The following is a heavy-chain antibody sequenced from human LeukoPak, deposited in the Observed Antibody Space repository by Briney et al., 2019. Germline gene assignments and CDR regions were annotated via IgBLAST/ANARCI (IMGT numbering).Heavy chain of an antibody. CDR1: GGSISSYY. J-gene: IGHJ6*02. Sequence: SETLSLTCTVSGGSISSYYWSWLRQPPGKGLEWIGHIYYSGSTNYNPSLKSRVTISVDTSKNQFSLKLTSVTAADTALFFCARGYDIDVWGQGTTVTVSS. CDR3: ARGYDIDV. CDR2: IYYSGST. V-gene: IGHV4-59*01.